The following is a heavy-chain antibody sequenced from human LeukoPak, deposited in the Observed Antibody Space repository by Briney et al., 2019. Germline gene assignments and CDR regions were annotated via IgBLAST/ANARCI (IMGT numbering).Heavy chain of an antibody. CDR1: GFTFSSYA. V-gene: IGHV3-23*01. Sequence: GGSLRLSCAASGFTFSSYAMSWVRQAPGKGPEWVSAISGSGGSTYYADSVKGRFTISRDNSKNTLYLQMNSLRAEDTAVYYCAKDSYDFWSGYYTGDYFDYWGQGTLVTVSS. CDR2: ISGSGGST. CDR3: AKDSYDFWSGYYTGDYFDY. D-gene: IGHD3-3*01. J-gene: IGHJ4*02.